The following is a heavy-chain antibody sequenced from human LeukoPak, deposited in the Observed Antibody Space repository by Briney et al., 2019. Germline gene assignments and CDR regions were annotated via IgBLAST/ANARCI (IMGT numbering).Heavy chain of an antibody. CDR3: ARVHYGDYYFDY. V-gene: IGHV4-59*10. CDR2: FYTSGDT. J-gene: IGHJ4*02. D-gene: IGHD4-17*01. Sequence: SETLSLTCAVYGGSFSGYYWTWIRQPAGKGLEWIGRFYTSGDTKYINYNPSLKSRVTMSVDTSKNQFSLKLSSVTAADTAVYYCARVHYGDYYFDYWGQGTLVTVSS. CDR1: GGSFSGYY.